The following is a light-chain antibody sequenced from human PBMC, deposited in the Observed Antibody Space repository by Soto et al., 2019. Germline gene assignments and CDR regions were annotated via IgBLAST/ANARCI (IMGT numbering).Light chain of an antibody. V-gene: IGKV1-13*02. Sequence: ALQLTQSPSSLSASVGDRVTITCRASQGISSALAWYQQKPGQAPKLLIYDASSLESGVPSRFCGSGSGTDFTLTISSLQPEDFATYYCQHFNSYPITFGQGTRLEIK. CDR2: DAS. CDR3: QHFNSYPIT. J-gene: IGKJ5*01. CDR1: QGISSA.